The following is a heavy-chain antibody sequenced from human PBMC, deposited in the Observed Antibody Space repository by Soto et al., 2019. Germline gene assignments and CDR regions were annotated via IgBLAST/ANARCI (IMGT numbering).Heavy chain of an antibody. CDR2: ISGSGGST. CDR1: GFTFSNFA. D-gene: IGHD2-2*01. J-gene: IGHJ4*02. CDR3: AKGYCSSTSCSFDY. Sequence: GGSLRLSCAAYGFTFSNFAMNWVRQAPGNGLEWVSVISGSGGSTYYADSVKGRFTISRDNSKDTLYLQMNSLRAEDTAVYYCAKGYCSSTSCSFDYWGQGTLVTV. V-gene: IGHV3-23*01.